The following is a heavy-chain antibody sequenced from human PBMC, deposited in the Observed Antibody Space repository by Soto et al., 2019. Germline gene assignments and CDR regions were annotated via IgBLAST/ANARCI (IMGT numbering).Heavy chain of an antibody. CDR1: GGSISSYY. V-gene: IGHV4-4*07. CDR2: IYTSGST. D-gene: IGHD6-13*01. CDR3: ARYRRASAAGPFDY. J-gene: IGHJ4*02. Sequence: SETVSLTXTVSGGSISSYYWSWIRQPAGKGLEWIGRIYTSGSTNYNPSLKSRVTMSVDTSKNQFSLKLSSVTAADTAVYYCARYRRASAAGPFDYWGQGTLVTVSS.